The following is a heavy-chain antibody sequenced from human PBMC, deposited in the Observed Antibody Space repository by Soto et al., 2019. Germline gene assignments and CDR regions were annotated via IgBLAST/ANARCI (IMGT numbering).Heavy chain of an antibody. V-gene: IGHV1-69*08. D-gene: IGHD6-13*01. CDR1: GGTFSSYT. CDR2: IIPILGIA. J-gene: IGHJ6*02. CDR3: ARDSAAGRVYYYGMDV. Sequence: QVQLVQSGAEVKKPGSSMKVSCKASGGTFSSYTISWVRQAPGQGLEWMGRIIPILGIANYAQKFQGRVTITADKSTSTAYMELSSLRSEDTAVYYCARDSAAGRVYYYGMDVWGQGTTVTVSS.